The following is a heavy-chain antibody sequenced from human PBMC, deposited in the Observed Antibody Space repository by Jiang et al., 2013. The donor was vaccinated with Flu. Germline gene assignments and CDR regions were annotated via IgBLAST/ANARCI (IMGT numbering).Heavy chain of an antibody. D-gene: IGHD3-10*01. Sequence: TFSSYAISWVRQAPGQGLEWMGGIIPIFGTANYAQKFQGRVTITADKSTSTAYMELSSLRSEDTAVYYCARDPEGLYYYGSGSYYDPEGDWGQGTLVTVSS. V-gene: IGHV1-69*06. CDR1: TFSSYA. CDR3: ARDPEGLYYYGSGSYYDPEGD. J-gene: IGHJ4*02. CDR2: IIPIFGTA.